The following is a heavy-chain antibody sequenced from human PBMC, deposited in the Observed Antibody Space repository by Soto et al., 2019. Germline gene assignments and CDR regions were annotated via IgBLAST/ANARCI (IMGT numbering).Heavy chain of an antibody. D-gene: IGHD2-2*02. Sequence: QVQLQESGPGLVKPSQTLSLTCTVSGDSISSGGFYWSWIRQHPGKGLEWIAYIHNSGSAYYNPSLKCRATLSGDTSKNQFSLSLSSGTAADTVVYYCARATYSYTILDHLFYYCGQGTLVTVSS. CDR3: ARATYSYTILDHLFYY. J-gene: IGHJ4*02. V-gene: IGHV4-31*03. CDR2: IHNSGSA. CDR1: GDSISSGGFY.